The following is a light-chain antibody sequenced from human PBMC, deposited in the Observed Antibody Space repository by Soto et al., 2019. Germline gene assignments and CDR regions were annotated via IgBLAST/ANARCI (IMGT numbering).Light chain of an antibody. Sequence: DIQMPQSPSTLSASLGDRVTITCRASQSISSWLAWYQQKPGKAPKLLIYDASSLESGVPSRFSGSGSGTEFTLTISSLQPDDFATYYCQQYNSYSMYTFGQGTKLEIK. V-gene: IGKV1-5*01. J-gene: IGKJ2*01. CDR1: QSISSW. CDR3: QQYNSYSMYT. CDR2: DAS.